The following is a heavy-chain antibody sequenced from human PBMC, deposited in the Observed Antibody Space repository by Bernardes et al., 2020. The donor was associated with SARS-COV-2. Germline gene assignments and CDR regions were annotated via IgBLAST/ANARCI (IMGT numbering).Heavy chain of an antibody. CDR1: GFIFSTYD. V-gene: IGHV3-48*04. CDR2: ISSTGTTI. Sequence: GGSLRLSCEASGFIFSTYDMYWVRQAPGKGLEWLSYISSTGTTIYYADSVKGRFTISRDNAKNSLYLQMNSLRSDDTAVYYCARDVDGDYGINYYYGMDVWGQGTTVTVSS. J-gene: IGHJ6*02. CDR3: ARDVDGDYGINYYYGMDV. D-gene: IGHD4-17*01.